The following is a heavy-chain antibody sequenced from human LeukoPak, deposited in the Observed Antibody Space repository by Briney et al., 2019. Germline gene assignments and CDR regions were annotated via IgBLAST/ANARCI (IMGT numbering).Heavy chain of an antibody. D-gene: IGHD3-22*01. Sequence: PGGSLRLSCAASGFTFSSYAMHWVRQAPGKGLEWVAVISYDGSNKYYADSVKGRFTISRDNSTNTLYLQMNSLRAEDTAVYYCARRMYYYDSSGYYYPYFDYWGQGTLVTVSS. V-gene: IGHV3-30-3*01. CDR1: GFTFSSYA. J-gene: IGHJ4*02. CDR2: ISYDGSNK. CDR3: ARRMYYYDSSGYYYPYFDY.